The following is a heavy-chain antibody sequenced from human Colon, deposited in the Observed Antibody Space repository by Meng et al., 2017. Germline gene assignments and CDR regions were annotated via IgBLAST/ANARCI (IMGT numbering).Heavy chain of an antibody. D-gene: IGHD1-26*01. CDR1: GFTFSSYG. CDR3: ARISTIATFFDN. J-gene: IGHJ4*02. V-gene: IGHV3-23*01. CDR2: ISAAADRT. Sequence: DVQLLESGGGLVQPGGSLRLSCAASGFTFSSYGMSWVRRAPGKGLAGVSVISAAADRTYSADSVAGRFTISRDNSKNMVYLQMNNLRAEDTAVYYCARISTIATFFDNWGQGTLVTVSS.